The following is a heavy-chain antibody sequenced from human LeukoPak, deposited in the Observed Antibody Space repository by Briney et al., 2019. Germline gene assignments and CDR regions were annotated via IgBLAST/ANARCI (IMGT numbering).Heavy chain of an antibody. Sequence: SETLSLTCTVSGGSISHYYWSWIRQTPGKGREWSGYIYYSGTTNYNRSLKRRVTISVDTSKNQFSLKLNSVTAADTAVYYCARETYYDFWSGYATVYYYYYMDVWGKGTTVTVSS. D-gene: IGHD3-3*01. V-gene: IGHV4-59*01. J-gene: IGHJ6*03. CDR3: ARETYYDFWSGYATVYYYYYMDV. CDR2: IYYSGTT. CDR1: GGSISHYY.